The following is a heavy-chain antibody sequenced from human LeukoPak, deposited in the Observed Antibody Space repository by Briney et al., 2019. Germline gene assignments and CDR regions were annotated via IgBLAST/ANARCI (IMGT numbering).Heavy chain of an antibody. V-gene: IGHV1-18*01. D-gene: IGHD3-22*01. Sequence: ASVKVSCKASGYTFTSYGISWVRQAPGQGLEWMGWISAYNGNTNYAQKLQGRVTMTTDTSTSTAYMELRSLRSDDTAVYYCARDPYYYDSSGYPLYYHYYMDVWGKGTTVTVSS. J-gene: IGHJ6*03. CDR3: ARDPYYYDSSGYPLYYHYYMDV. CDR2: ISAYNGNT. CDR1: GYTFTSYG.